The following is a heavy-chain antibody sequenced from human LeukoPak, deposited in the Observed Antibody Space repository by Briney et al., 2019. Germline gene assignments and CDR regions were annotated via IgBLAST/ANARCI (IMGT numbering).Heavy chain of an antibody. V-gene: IGHV4-59*08. D-gene: IGHD4-17*01. CDR1: GGSLNGYY. CDR3: ARHVYGEGMVV. CDR2: IHSSEGT. J-gene: IGHJ6*04. Sequence: PSETLSLTCTVSGGSLNGYYWGWIRQPPGKGLECIGYIHSSEGTAHNASLKSRLTISLDTSKNQFSLTLSSVTAADTAVYYCARHVYGEGMVVWGKGTTVTVSS.